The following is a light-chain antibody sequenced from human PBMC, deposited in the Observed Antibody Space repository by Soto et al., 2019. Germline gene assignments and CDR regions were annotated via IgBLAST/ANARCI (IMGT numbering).Light chain of an antibody. CDR3: QQVKSYPLN. Sequence: DIQLTQSPSFLSASVGDRVTITCRASQGISSYLAWYQQKPGKAPKLLIYAASTLQSGVPSRFSGSKSGTEFTLTISSLQPEDLATYYCQQVKSYPLNFGGGTKVEIK. CDR2: AAS. CDR1: QGISSY. V-gene: IGKV1-9*01. J-gene: IGKJ4*01.